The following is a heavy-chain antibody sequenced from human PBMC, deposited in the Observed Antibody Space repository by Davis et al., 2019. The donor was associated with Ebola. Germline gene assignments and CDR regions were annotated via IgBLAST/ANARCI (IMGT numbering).Heavy chain of an antibody. CDR3: ARVPDYYDSSGYGPLYYGMEV. CDR2: IYHSGST. D-gene: IGHD3-22*01. CDR1: GGSISSSNW. V-gene: IGHV4-4*02. Sequence: SETLSLTCAVSGGSISSSNWWSWVRQPPGKGLEWIGEIYHSGSTNYNPSLKSRVTISVDKSKNQFSLKLSSVTAADTAVYYCARVPDYYDSSGYGPLYYGMEVWGQGNTVIVSS. J-gene: IGHJ6*01.